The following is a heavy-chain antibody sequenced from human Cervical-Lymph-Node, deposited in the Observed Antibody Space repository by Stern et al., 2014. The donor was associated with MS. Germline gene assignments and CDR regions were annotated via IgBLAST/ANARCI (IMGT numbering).Heavy chain of an antibody. J-gene: IGHJ2*01. CDR3: ARGVTYCGGDCYGWYFDL. D-gene: IGHD2-21*02. Sequence: EVQLVESGGGLVQPGGSLRLSCAASGFTFSSYAMHWVRQAPGKGLEYVSVISSNGGSTYYANSVKGRFTISRDNSKNTLYLHMGSLRVEDMAVYYCARGVTYCGGDCYGWYFDLWGRGPLVTVSS. CDR1: GFTFSSYA. V-gene: IGHV3-64*01. CDR2: ISSNGGST.